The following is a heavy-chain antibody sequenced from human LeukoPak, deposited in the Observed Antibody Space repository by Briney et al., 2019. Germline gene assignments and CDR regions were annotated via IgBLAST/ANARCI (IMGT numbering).Heavy chain of an antibody. V-gene: IGHV3-49*03. CDR2: IRSKAFGGTG. CDR3: ARDLYDSSGYYFGH. Sequence: GGSLRLSCTGSGFIFGDYAMSWFRQAPGKGLEWVGFIRSKAFGGTGEYAAAVKGRFVISRDDSQNVAYLQMTSLKIEDTATYYCARDLYDSSGYYFGHWGQGTLVAVSS. CDR1: GFIFGDYA. J-gene: IGHJ4*02. D-gene: IGHD3-22*01.